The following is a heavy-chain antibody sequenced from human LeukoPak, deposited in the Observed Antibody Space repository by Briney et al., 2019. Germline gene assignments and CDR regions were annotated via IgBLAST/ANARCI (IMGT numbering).Heavy chain of an antibody. CDR2: IYYSGST. D-gene: IGHD3-10*01. Sequence: SETLSLTCTVSGSSISSYYWSWIRQPPGKGLEWIGYIYYSGSTNYNPSLKSRVTISVDTSKNQFSLKLSSVTAADTAVYYCARGRTLTMVRGVIISPWGQGTLVTVSS. V-gene: IGHV4-59*01. CDR1: GSSISSYY. CDR3: ARGRTLTMVRGVIISP. J-gene: IGHJ5*02.